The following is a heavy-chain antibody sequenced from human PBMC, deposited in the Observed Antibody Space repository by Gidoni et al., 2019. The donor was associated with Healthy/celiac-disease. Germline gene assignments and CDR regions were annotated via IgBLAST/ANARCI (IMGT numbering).Heavy chain of an antibody. V-gene: IGHV1-69*06. CDR2: IIPSYGTE. J-gene: IGHJ1*01. D-gene: IGHD2-15*01. CDR3: ARALQGYCSGGSCSIFQH. Sequence: QVQLVQSGAEGKKPGSSVKSSCQASGGPFSSYAISWVRQAAGKGLEWMGGIIPSYGTENDEQKFQGRVKITEDKSTSTAYMELSSLRSEDTAVYYCARALQGYCSGGSCSIFQHWGQGTLVTVSS. CDR1: GGPFSSYA.